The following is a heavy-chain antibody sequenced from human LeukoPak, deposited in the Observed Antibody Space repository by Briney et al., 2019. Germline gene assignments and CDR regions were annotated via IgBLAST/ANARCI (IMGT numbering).Heavy chain of an antibody. CDR3: ALSDTAMGDY. CDR2: ISSSGSTI. J-gene: IGHJ4*02. D-gene: IGHD5-18*01. CDR1: GFTFSSYE. Sequence: GGSLRLSCAASGFTFSSYEMNWVRQAPGKGLEWVSYISSSGSTIYHADSVKGRFTISRDNAKNSLYLQMNSLRAEDTAVYYCALSDTAMGDYWGQGTLVTVSS. V-gene: IGHV3-48*03.